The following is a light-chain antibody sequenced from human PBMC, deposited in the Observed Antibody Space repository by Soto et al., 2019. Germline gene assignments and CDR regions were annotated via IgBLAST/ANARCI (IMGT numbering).Light chain of an antibody. CDR1: NNDIGGYTY. V-gene: IGLV2-8*01. J-gene: IGLJ1*01. CDR3: SSYSRSINYV. Sequence: QSALAQPPSASGSPGQSVTISCTVSNNDIGGYTYVSWYQQLPGKAPKLIIYEVNKRPSGIPDRFSGSKSGNTASLTVSGLQPEDEAEYFCSSYSRSINYVFGTGTKVTLL. CDR2: EVN.